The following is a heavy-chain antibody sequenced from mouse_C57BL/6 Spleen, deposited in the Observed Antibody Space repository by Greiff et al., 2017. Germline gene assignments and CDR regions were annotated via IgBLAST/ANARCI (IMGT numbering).Heavy chain of an antibody. CDR1: GFTFSSYA. J-gene: IGHJ2*01. D-gene: IGHD4-1*01. CDR3: ARVTGTGGDYFDY. V-gene: IGHV5-4*01. Sequence: EVQGVESGGGLVKPGGSLKLSCAASGFTFSSYAMSWVRQTPEKRLEWVATISDGGSYTYYPDNVKGRFTISRDNAKNNLYLQMSHLKSEDTAMYYGARVTGTGGDYFDYWGQGTTLTVSS. CDR2: ISDGGSYT.